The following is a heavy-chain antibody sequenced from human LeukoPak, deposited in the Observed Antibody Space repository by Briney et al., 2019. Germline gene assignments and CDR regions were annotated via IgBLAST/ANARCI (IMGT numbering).Heavy chain of an antibody. CDR1: GGSISSYY. D-gene: IGHD3-16*02. V-gene: IGHV4-59*01. CDR2: IYYSGST. CDR3: ARALGPMITFGGVIVTWFDP. J-gene: IGHJ5*02. Sequence: PSETLSLTCTVSGGSISSYYWSWIRQPPGKGLEWIGYIYYSGSTNYNPSLKSRVTISVDTSKNQFSLKLSSVTAADTAVYYCARALGPMITFGGVIVTWFDPWGQGTLVIVSS.